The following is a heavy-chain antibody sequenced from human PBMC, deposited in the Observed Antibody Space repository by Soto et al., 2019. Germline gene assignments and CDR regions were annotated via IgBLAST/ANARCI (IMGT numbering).Heavy chain of an antibody. Sequence: GGSLRHSCAASGVTFSSYAMSWVRQAPGKGMEWVSAISGSGGSTYYADSVKGRFTISRDNSKNTLYLQMNSLRAEDTAVYYCAKDRPSMGDYFWGSYRYTGYYYYYMDVWGKGTTVTVSS. D-gene: IGHD3-16*02. J-gene: IGHJ6*03. CDR2: ISGSGGST. CDR1: GVTFSSYA. V-gene: IGHV3-23*01. CDR3: AKDRPSMGDYFWGSYRYTGYYYYYMDV.